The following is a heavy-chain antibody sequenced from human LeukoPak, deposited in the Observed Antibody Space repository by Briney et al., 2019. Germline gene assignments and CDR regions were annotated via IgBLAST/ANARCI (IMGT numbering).Heavy chain of an antibody. Sequence: SETLSLTCTVSGGSISGSYWSWIRQPTGKGLEWIAYMYNSGSTNYNPSLKSRVTISIDTSKNQFSLKLSSLTAADTAIYYCARGIESYGDYGYWGQGILVTVSS. CDR2: MYNSGST. D-gene: IGHD4-17*01. J-gene: IGHJ4*02. CDR3: ARGIESYGDYGY. CDR1: GGSISGSY. V-gene: IGHV4-59*01.